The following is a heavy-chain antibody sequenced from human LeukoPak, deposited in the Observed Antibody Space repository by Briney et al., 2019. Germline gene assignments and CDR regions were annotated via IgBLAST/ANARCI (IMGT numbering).Heavy chain of an antibody. V-gene: IGHV3-66*02. CDR1: GFTFSNSA. CDR2: IYSGGST. J-gene: IGHJ6*03. CDR3: ARARITAAPNGVDYYYYMDV. Sequence: GGSLRLSCAASGFTFSNSAMSWVRQAPGKGLEWVSVIYSGGSTYYADSVKGRFTVSRDNSKSTLYLQMNGLRTDDTAVYYCARARITAAPNGVDYYYYMDVWGKGTTVTVSS. D-gene: IGHD6-13*01.